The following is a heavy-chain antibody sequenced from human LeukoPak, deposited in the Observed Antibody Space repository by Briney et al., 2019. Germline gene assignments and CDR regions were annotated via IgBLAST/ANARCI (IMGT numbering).Heavy chain of an antibody. D-gene: IGHD4-11*01. V-gene: IGHV3-21*01. J-gene: IGHJ4*02. CDR1: GFTFSDYY. Sequence: GGSLRLSCAASGFTFSDYYMNWVRQAPGKGLEWVSSISSSSSYIYYADSVKGRFTISRDNAKNSLYLQMNSLRAEDTAVYYCARDLTTVTLDYWGQGTLVTVSS. CDR2: ISSSSSYI. CDR3: ARDLTTVTLDY.